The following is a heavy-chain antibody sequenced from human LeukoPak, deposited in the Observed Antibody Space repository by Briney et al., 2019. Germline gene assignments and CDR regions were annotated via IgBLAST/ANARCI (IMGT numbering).Heavy chain of an antibody. Sequence: GGSLRLSCAASGFTLSSYSMSWVRQAPGKGLEWVSSISTSSSLISYADSVRGRFSISRDNAQNSLFLQMNSLRAEDTAVYYCARGYGDYGSYWGQGILVTVSS. J-gene: IGHJ4*02. CDR2: ISTSSSLI. CDR3: ARGYGDYGSY. CDR1: GFTLSSYS. D-gene: IGHD4-17*01. V-gene: IGHV3-21*01.